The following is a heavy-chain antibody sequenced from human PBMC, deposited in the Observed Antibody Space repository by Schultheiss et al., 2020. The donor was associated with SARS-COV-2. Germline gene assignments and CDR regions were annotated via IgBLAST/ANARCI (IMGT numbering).Heavy chain of an antibody. CDR2: ISYDGSNK. D-gene: IGHD2-2*01. Sequence: GESLKISCAASGFTFSSYGMHWVRQAPGKGLEWVAVISYDGSNKYYADSVKGRFTISRDNSKNTLYLQMNSLRAEDTAVYYCARSGLSDSVVPAAIDPWGQGTLVTVSS. V-gene: IGHV3-30*19. J-gene: IGHJ5*02. CDR1: GFTFSSYG. CDR3: ARSGLSDSVVPAAIDP.